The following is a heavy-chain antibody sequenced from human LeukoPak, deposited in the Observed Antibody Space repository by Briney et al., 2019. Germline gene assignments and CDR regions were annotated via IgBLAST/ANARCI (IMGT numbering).Heavy chain of an antibody. CDR1: GGPISSYY. Sequence: PSETLSLTCTVSGGPISSYYWSWIRQPPGKGLEWIGYIYYSGSTNYNPSLKSRVTISVDTSKNQFSLKLSSVTAADTAVYYCAREGLGYCSGGSCSVFDYWGQGTLVTVSS. CDR3: AREGLGYCSGGSCSVFDY. D-gene: IGHD2-15*01. V-gene: IGHV4-59*01. CDR2: IYYSGST. J-gene: IGHJ4*02.